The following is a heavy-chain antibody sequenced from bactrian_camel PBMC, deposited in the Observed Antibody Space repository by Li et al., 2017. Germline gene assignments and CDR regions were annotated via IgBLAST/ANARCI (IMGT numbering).Heavy chain of an antibody. D-gene: IGHD5*01. CDR2: LYTGNNAT. Sequence: DVQLVESGGGLVQPGGSLRLSCAVSGFTFGSYYMSWVRQAPGKEREGVATLYTGNNATYYSDSVKDRFTISKNNANNTVFLQMSSLISEDTALYYCATDYGLGVFGYWGQGTQVTVS. J-gene: IGHJ6*01. CDR3: ATDYGLGVFGY. V-gene: IGHV3S40*01. CDR1: GFTFGSYY.